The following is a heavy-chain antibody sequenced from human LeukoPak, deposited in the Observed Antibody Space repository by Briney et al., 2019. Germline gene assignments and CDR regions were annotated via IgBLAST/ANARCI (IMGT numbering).Heavy chain of an antibody. J-gene: IGHJ4*02. CDR2: IYDRVST. CDR1: GGSISSYY. CDR3: ARGRTFDN. V-gene: IGHV4-59*01. Sequence: SETLSLTCTVSGGSISSYYWSWIRQPPGKGLEWIGNIYDRVSTKYNPSLKSRVTISVDTSKNQFSLRLSSVTAADTAVYYCARGRTFDNWGQGTLVTVSS.